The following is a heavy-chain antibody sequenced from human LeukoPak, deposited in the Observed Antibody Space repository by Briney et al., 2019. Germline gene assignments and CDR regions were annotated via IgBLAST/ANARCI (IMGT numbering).Heavy chain of an antibody. CDR2: IIPIFGTA. J-gene: IGHJ3*02. D-gene: IGHD3-22*01. CDR3: ARDLLRALSVYIPAYAFDI. V-gene: IGHV1-69*13. CDR1: GGTFSSYA. Sequence: SVKVSCKASGGTFSSYAISWVRQAPGQGLEWMGGIIPIFGTANYAQKFQGRVTITADESTSTAYMELSSLRSEDTAVYYCARDLLRALSVYIPAYAFDIWGQGTMVAVSS.